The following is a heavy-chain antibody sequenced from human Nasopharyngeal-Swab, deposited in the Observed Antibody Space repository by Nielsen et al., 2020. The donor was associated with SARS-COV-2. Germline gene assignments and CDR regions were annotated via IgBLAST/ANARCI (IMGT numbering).Heavy chain of an antibody. CDR2: INWNGGST. CDR3: ARDKTRGGPEEGER. D-gene: IGHD3-16*01. V-gene: IGHV3-20*01. Sequence: GSLKLSWDAFGITFEGYCLGRVRQAPGKGLEWVSGINWNGGSTGYAVSVKGRFTISRDKGKKSLYLQMNSLRTEDTGLYHCARDKTRGGPEEGERGGKG. CDR1: GITFEGYC. J-gene: IGHJ6*03.